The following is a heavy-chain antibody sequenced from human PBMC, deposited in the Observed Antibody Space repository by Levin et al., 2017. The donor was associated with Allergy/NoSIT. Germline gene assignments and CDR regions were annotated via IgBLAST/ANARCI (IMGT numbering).Heavy chain of an antibody. V-gene: IGHV4-59*08. J-gene: IGHJ6*02. CDR1: GGSISSYY. CDR2: IYYSGST. Sequence: GSLRLSCTVSGGSISSYYWSWIRQPPGKGLEWIGFIYYSGSTNYNPSLKSRVTISVDTSKNQFSLKLSSVTAADTAVYYCARNTPYYYDYGMDGWGQGTTVTVSS. CDR3: ARNTPYYYDYGMDG.